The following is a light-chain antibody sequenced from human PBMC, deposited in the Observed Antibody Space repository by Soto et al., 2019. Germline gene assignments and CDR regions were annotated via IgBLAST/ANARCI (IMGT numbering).Light chain of an antibody. CDR2: GAS. J-gene: IGKJ1*01. Sequence: EIVLTQSPGTLSLSPGERATLSCRASQSVSSSYLAWYQQKPGQAPRLLIYGASSRATGIPDRFSGSGSGTDFTLTISRLEPEDFAVYYCQQYGSSLGWTFGQGTKVDI. V-gene: IGKV3-20*01. CDR1: QSVSSSY. CDR3: QQYGSSLGWT.